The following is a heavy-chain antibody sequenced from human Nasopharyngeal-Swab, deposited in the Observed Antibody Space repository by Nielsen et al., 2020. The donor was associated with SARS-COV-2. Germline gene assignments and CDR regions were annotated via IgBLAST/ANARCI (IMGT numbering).Heavy chain of an antibody. CDR2: ISGSGGST. D-gene: IGHD2-2*01. V-gene: IGHV3-23*01. J-gene: IGHJ6*03. CDR1: GFTFDDYA. Sequence: GVLKISCAASGFTFDDYAMTWVRQAPGKGLEWVSAISGSGGSTYYADSVKGRFTISRDNSKNTLYLQMNSLRAEDTAVYYCARANVVVPAASYYYYMDVWGKGTTVTVSS. CDR3: ARANVVVPAASYYYYMDV.